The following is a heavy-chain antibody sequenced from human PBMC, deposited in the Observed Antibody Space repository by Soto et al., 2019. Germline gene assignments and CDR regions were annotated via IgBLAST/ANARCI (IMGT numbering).Heavy chain of an antibody. Sequence: EASVKVSCKASGYTFTSYDINWVRQATGQGLEWMGWMNPNSGNTGYAQKFQGRVTMTRNTSISTAYMELSSLRSEDTAVYYCARGGYCSGGSCYGYYYYGMDVWGQGTTVTVSS. V-gene: IGHV1-8*01. CDR3: ARGGYCSGGSCYGYYYYGMDV. CDR1: GYTFTSYD. CDR2: MNPNSGNT. D-gene: IGHD2-15*01. J-gene: IGHJ6*02.